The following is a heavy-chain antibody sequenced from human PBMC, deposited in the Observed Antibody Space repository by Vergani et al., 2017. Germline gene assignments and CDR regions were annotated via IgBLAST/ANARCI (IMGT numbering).Heavy chain of an antibody. J-gene: IGHJ4*02. V-gene: IGHV3-23*01. Sequence: EVQLLESGGGLVQPGGSLRLSCAASGFTFSSYAMSWVRQAPGKGLEWVSDISGSGGSTYYADSVKGRFTISRENSKNTLYLQMKSLRAEDTAVYYCAKDLTPAARVRFLVYWGQGTLVTVSS. CDR1: GFTFSSYA. CDR3: AKDLTPAARVRFLVY. D-gene: IGHD2-2*01. CDR2: ISGSGGST.